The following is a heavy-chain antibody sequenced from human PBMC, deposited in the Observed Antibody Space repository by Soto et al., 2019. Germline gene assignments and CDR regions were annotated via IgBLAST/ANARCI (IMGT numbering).Heavy chain of an antibody. CDR2: ISSSGSTI. V-gene: IGHV3-11*01. CDR1: GFTFSDYY. CDR3: ASRKKGSIFGVVIYYFDY. J-gene: IGHJ4*02. Sequence: RGGSLRLSCAASGFTFSDYYMSWIRQAPGKGLEWVSYISSSGSTIYYADSVKGRFTISRDNAKNSLYLQMNSLRAEDTAVYYCASRKKGSIFGVVIYYFDYWGQGTLVTVSS. D-gene: IGHD3-3*01.